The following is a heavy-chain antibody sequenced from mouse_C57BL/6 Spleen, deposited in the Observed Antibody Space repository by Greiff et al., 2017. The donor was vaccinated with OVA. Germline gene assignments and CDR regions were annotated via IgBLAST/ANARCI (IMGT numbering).Heavy chain of an antibody. CDR1: GYTFTSYW. D-gene: IGHD1-1*01. V-gene: IGHV1-59*01. Sequence: QVQLQQPGAELVRPGTSVKLSCKASGYTFTSYWMHWVKQRPGQGLEWIGVIDPSDSYTNYNQQFKGKATLTVDTSSSTAYMQLSSLTSEDSAVYYCARPLYGSSYEGAMDYWGQGTSVTVSS. J-gene: IGHJ4*01. CDR2: IDPSDSYT. CDR3: ARPLYGSSYEGAMDY.